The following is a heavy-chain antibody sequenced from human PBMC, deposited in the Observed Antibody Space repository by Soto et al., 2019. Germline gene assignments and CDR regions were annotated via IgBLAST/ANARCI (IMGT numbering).Heavy chain of an antibody. D-gene: IGHD6-19*01. CDR3: VRTTAVAGTPEFDY. CDR1: GFTFSSYN. CDR2: ISYDDGSNK. Sequence: QVQLVESGGGVVQPGRSLRLSCAASGFTFSSYNMHWVRRAPGKGLEWVALISYDDGSNKYYADSVKGRFTISRDNSKNTLFLQMYSLILEDTAVYYYVRTTAVAGTPEFDYWGQGTLVTVSS. J-gene: IGHJ4*02. V-gene: IGHV3-30-3*01.